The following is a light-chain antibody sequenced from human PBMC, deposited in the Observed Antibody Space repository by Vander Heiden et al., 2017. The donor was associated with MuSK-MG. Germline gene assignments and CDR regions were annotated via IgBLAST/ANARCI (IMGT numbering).Light chain of an antibody. J-gene: IGLJ3*02. CDR2: EVS. CDR1: SSDVGGYNY. Sequence: QSALTQPPSASGSPGQSVTIPCTGSSSDVGGYNYVSWYQQHPGKAPKLMIHEVSKRPSGVPDRFSGSKSGNTASLTVSGLQAEDEAEYYCGSYAGSNNLVFGGGTKLTVL. CDR3: GSYAGSNNLV. V-gene: IGLV2-8*01.